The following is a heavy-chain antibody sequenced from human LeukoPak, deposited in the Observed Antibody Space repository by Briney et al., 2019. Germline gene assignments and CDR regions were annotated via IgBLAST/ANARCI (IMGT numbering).Heavy chain of an antibody. CDR2: ISSSGSTI. V-gene: IGHV3-48*04. D-gene: IGHD5-12*01. CDR1: GFTLSTYS. Sequence: PGGSLRLSCAASGFTLSTYSMNWVRQAPGKGLEWVSYISSSGSTIYYGDSVKGRFTISRDNAKNSLYLQMNSLRAEDTAVYYCAASGYDYDYYYYMDVWGKGTTVTISS. J-gene: IGHJ6*03. CDR3: AASGYDYDYYYYMDV.